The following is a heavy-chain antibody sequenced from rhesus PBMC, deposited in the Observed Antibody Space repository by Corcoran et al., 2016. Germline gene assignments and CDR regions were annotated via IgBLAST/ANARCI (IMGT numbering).Heavy chain of an antibody. CDR1: GYSLSSGYG. Sequence: QVQLQESGPGLVKPSETLSLTCAVSGYSLSSGYGWGWIRQPPGKGLEWIGQIYGGSGSTYYNPSLKSRVTVSKDTSKNQFSLKLSSVTAADTAVYYCARVADGGGYRDWGQGVLVTVSS. CDR2: IYGGSGST. D-gene: IGHD5-24*01. J-gene: IGHJ4*01. V-gene: IGHV4-127*01. CDR3: ARVADGGGYRD.